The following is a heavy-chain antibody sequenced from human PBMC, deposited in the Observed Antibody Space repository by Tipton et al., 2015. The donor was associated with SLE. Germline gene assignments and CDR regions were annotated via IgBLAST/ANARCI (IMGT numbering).Heavy chain of an antibody. D-gene: IGHD2-2*01. CDR3: ASLPQGYCSTINCSPRMDV. J-gene: IGHJ6*04. CDR2: KYSGGST. Sequence: TLSLTCTVSGGSMSSGSYHWSWIRQPAGKGLEWIGHKYSGGSTNYNPSLKSRVAISLDTSKNQFSLRLSSVTAADTAVYYCASLPQGYCSTINCSPRMDVWGKGTTVTVSS. CDR1: GGSMSSGSYH. V-gene: IGHV4-61*09.